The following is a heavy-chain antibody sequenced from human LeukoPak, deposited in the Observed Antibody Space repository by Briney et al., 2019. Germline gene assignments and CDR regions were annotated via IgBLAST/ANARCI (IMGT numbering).Heavy chain of an antibody. CDR1: GFTVSSSY. CDR2: IYSGGST. D-gene: IGHD3-22*01. J-gene: IGHJ2*01. Sequence: GGSLRPSCAASGFTVSSSYMSWVRQAPGKGLEWVSVIYSGGSTYYADSVKGRFAISRDNSQNTLYLQMNSLRAEDTAVYYCARGSHYDSSGFTLFDLWGRGTLVTVSS. CDR3: ARGSHYDSSGFTLFDL. V-gene: IGHV3-66*01.